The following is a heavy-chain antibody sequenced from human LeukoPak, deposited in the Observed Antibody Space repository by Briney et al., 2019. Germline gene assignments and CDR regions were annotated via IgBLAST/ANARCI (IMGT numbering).Heavy chain of an antibody. CDR2: ISSSGSSM. V-gene: IGHV3-48*03. CDR3: ARVSLVSTVAFDI. CDR1: GFSFSSSE. D-gene: IGHD2-15*01. Sequence: GGSLRLSCAAAGFSFSSSEMNWVRQAPGEGLEGVSYISSSGSSMYYADSVKGRFTISRDNAKNSLYLQMNSLRPEDTAVYYCARVSLVSTVAFDIWGQGTMVTVSS. J-gene: IGHJ3*02.